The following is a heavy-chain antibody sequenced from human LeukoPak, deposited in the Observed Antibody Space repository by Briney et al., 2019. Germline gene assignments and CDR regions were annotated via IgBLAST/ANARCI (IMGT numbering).Heavy chain of an antibody. J-gene: IGHJ4*02. Sequence: PGGSLRLSGEAPGFTFSSNAMSWVRQAPGRGLKWVSAISGSGGSTYYADSVKGRFTISRDNSKNTLYLQMNSLRAEDTAVYYCAKGKPRIAASRFQYFDYWGQGTLVTVSS. CDR3: AKGKPRIAASRFQYFDY. CDR1: GFTFSSNA. D-gene: IGHD6-13*01. CDR2: ISGSGGST. V-gene: IGHV3-23*01.